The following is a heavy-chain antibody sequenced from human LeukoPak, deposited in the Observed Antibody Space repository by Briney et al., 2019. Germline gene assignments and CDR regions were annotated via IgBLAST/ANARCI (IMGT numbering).Heavy chain of an antibody. CDR3: ARVDTAEFDP. CDR1: GGSISSYY. Sequence: SETLSLTCTVSGGSISSYYWSWIRQPPGKGLEWIGYISYSGSTNYNPSLKSRVTISVDTSKNQFSLKLSSVTAADTAVYYCARVDTAEFDPWGQGTLVTVSS. J-gene: IGHJ5*02. V-gene: IGHV4-59*01. CDR2: ISYSGST. D-gene: IGHD5-18*01.